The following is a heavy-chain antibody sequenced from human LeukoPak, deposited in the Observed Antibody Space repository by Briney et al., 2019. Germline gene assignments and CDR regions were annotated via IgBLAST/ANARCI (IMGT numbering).Heavy chain of an antibody. J-gene: IGHJ3*02. CDR2: VYHSGST. CDR3: ARERSGSEIFARSFDI. CDR1: GGSISSSYW. D-gene: IGHD3-3*01. V-gene: IGHV4-4*02. Sequence: SETLSLTCAVSGGSISSSYWWSWVRQPPGKGLEWIGEVYHSGSTNYSPSLKSRVTLSVDKSKNQFSLRLSSVTAADTAVYYRARERSGSEIFARSFDIWGQGTMVTVSS.